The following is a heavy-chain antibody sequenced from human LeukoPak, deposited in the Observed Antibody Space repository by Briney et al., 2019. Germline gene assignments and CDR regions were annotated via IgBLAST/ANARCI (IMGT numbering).Heavy chain of an antibody. CDR2: IYHSGST. CDR3: ARVYGRVFDY. Sequence: PSETLSLTCTVSGGSISPYYWGWIRQPPGKGLEWIGYIYHSGSTYYNPSLKSRVTISVDRSKNQFSLKLSSVTAADTAVYYCARVYGRVFDYWGQGTLVTVSS. CDR1: GGSISPYY. D-gene: IGHD2/OR15-2a*01. V-gene: IGHV4-59*01. J-gene: IGHJ4*02.